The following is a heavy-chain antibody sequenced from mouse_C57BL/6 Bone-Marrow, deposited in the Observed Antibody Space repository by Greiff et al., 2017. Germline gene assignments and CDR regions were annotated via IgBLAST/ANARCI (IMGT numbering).Heavy chain of an antibody. CDR2: IDPANGNT. CDR1: GFNFTNTY. J-gene: IGHJ4*01. CDR3: ARAENGYFLYYYAMDY. Sequence: EVQLQQSVAELVRPGASVTLSCTASGFNFTNTYMHWVKQRPEQGLEWIGRIDPANGNTKYAPTFQGKATITADTSSNTACLQLSNLTSEDTAISYCARAENGYFLYYYAMDYWGQGTSVTVSS. V-gene: IGHV14-3*01. D-gene: IGHD2-3*01.